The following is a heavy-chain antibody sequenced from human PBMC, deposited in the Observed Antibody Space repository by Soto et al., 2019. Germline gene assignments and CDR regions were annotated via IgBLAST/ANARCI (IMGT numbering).Heavy chain of an antibody. CDR3: ARDQGYIVVVVAATDGMDV. Sequence: ASVKVSCKASGYTFTSYYIHWVRQAPGQGLEWMGIINPSGGSTSYAQKFQGRVTMTRDTSTSTVYMELSSLRSEDTAVYYCARDQGYIVVVVAATDGMDVWGQGTTVTVSS. CDR2: INPSGGST. CDR1: GYTFTSYY. V-gene: IGHV1-46*01. J-gene: IGHJ6*02. D-gene: IGHD2-15*01.